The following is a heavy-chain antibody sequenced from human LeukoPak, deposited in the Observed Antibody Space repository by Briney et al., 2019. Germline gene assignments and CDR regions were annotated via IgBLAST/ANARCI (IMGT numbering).Heavy chain of an antibody. D-gene: IGHD6-19*01. V-gene: IGHV3-23*01. CDR1: GFTFSSYA. CDR3: AKVTWGSGLNDY. Sequence: GGSLRLSCVASGFTFSSYAMSWVRQAPGKGLEWVSAISGSGDGTFYADFVKGRFTISRDNANRTLYLQMDSLTAEDTAVYYCAKVTWGSGLNDYWGQGTLVTVPS. CDR2: ISGSGDGT. J-gene: IGHJ4*02.